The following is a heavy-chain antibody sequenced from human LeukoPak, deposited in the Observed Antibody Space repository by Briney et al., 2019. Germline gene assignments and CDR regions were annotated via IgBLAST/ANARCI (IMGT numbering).Heavy chain of an antibody. CDR2: ISWNSGSI. V-gene: IGHV3-9*01. CDR1: GFTLSTYW. Sequence: HPGGSLRLSCAASGFTLSTYWMHWVRQAPGKGLEWVSGISWNSGSIGYADSVKGRFTISRDNAKNSLYLQMNSLRAEDTALYYCAKDMVRVFDAFDIWGQGTMVTVSS. D-gene: IGHD3-10*01. CDR3: AKDMVRVFDAFDI. J-gene: IGHJ3*02.